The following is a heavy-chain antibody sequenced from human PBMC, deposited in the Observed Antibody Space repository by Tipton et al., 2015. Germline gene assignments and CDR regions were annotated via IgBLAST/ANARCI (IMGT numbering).Heavy chain of an antibody. V-gene: IGHV4-31*03. CDR3: ARGVDEYSPFDH. J-gene: IGHJ4*02. Sequence: TLSLTCSVSGGSISSGTYYWTWIRQHPGKGPEWIAFISYNGSPYSNPSLKSRLTISIDMPMNQYSLKLNSVTAADTAVYYCARGVDEYSPFDHWGPGTLVTVSS. D-gene: IGHD4-11*01. CDR2: ISYNGSP. CDR1: GGSISSGTYY.